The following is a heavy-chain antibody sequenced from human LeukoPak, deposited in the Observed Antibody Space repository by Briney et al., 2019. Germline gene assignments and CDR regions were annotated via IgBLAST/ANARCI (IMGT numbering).Heavy chain of an antibody. J-gene: IGHJ6*03. CDR1: GFIFSNHA. CDR3: AKGGPELKYYYYMDV. CDR2: ISGDGSST. V-gene: IGHV3-23*01. D-gene: IGHD1-7*01. Sequence: GGSLRLSCAASGFIFSNHAMSWVRQAPGKGLEWVSAISGDGSSTYYADSVKGRFTISRDNSKNTLYLQMNSLRAEDTALYYCAKGGPELKYYYYMDVWGKGTTVTVSS.